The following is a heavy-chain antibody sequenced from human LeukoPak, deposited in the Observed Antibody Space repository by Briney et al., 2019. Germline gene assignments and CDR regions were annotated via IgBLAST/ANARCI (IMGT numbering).Heavy chain of an antibody. D-gene: IGHD3-22*01. V-gene: IGHV3-66*01. CDR1: GFTVSSNY. J-gene: IGHJ4*02. CDR2: IYSGGST. Sequence: GGSLRLSCAASGFTVSSNYMGWVRQAPGKGLEWVSVIYSGGSTYYADSVKGRFTISRDNSKNTLYLQMNSLRSEDTAVYYCAAGYDSSGYYPFDYWGQGTLVTVSS. CDR3: AAGYDSSGYYPFDY.